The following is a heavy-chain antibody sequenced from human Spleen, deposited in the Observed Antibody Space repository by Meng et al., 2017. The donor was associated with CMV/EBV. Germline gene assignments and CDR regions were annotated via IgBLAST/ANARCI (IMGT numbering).Heavy chain of an antibody. CDR1: GYIYTGYY. J-gene: IGHJ6*02. CDR3: ASPEVSSWYRRYYYYGMDV. V-gene: IGHV1-69*05. CDR2: IIPIFGTA. Sequence: SVKVSCKASGYIYTGYYMEWVRQAPGQGLEWMGGIIPIFGTANYAQKFQGRVTITTDESTSTAYMELSSLRSEDTAVYYCASPEVSSWYRRYYYYGMDVWGQGTTVTVSS. D-gene: IGHD6-13*01.